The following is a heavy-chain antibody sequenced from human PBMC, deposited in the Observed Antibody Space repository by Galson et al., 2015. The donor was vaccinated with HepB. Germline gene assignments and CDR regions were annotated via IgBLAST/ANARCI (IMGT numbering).Heavy chain of an antibody. CDR1: GFTFSSYG. V-gene: IGHV3-30*03. CDR2: ISYDGSNK. D-gene: IGHD3-22*01. CDR3: IVVVSTKKGGGVGY. J-gene: IGHJ4*02. Sequence: SLRLSCAASGFTFSSYGMHWVRQAPGKGLEWVAVISYDGSNKYYADSVKGRFTISRDNSKNTLYLQMNSLRAEDTAVYYCIVVVSTKKGGGVGYWGQGTLVTVSS.